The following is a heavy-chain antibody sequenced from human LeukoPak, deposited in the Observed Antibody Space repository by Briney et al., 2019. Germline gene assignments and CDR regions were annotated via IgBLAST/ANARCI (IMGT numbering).Heavy chain of an antibody. CDR3: ARPVVAATTPDTFDI. J-gene: IGHJ3*02. CDR2: IRQDGSQK. CDR1: GFTFSSYW. D-gene: IGHD2-15*01. Sequence: PGGSLRLSCAASGFTFSSYWMSWVRQAPGKGLEWVATIRQDGSQKYYVDSVKGRFTISRDNAKNSLYLQMNSLRAEDTAVYYCARPVVAATTPDTFDIWGQGTMVTVSS. V-gene: IGHV3-7*01.